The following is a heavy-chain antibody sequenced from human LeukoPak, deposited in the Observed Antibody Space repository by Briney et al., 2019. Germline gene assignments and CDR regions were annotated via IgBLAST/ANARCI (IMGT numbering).Heavy chain of an antibody. CDR1: GFTFSCYG. CDR3: AKVGIAAAGTGSDY. J-gene: IGHJ4*02. Sequence: GGSLRLSWAANGFTFSCYGIHWVRQAPGKGLEFESVISYDRSNKYYADSVKDRFTISRDSSKNTLYVQMNSLRAEDTAVYYCAKVGIAAAGTGSDYWGQGTLVTVSS. V-gene: IGHV3-30*18. CDR2: ISYDRSNK. D-gene: IGHD6-13*01.